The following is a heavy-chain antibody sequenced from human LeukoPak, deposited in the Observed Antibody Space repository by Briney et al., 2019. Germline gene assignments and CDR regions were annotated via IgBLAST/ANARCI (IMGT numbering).Heavy chain of an antibody. CDR2: IYYSGST. V-gene: IGHV4-39*07. Sequence: PSETLSLTCTVSGGSISSSSYYWGWIRQPPGKGLEWIGSIYYSGSTNYNPSLKSRVTISVDTSKNQFSLKLSSVTAADTAVYYCARDWEDIVVVPAASTDYYYYMDVWGKGTTVTVSS. CDR3: ARDWEDIVVVPAASTDYYYYMDV. J-gene: IGHJ6*03. D-gene: IGHD2-2*01. CDR1: GGSISSSSYY.